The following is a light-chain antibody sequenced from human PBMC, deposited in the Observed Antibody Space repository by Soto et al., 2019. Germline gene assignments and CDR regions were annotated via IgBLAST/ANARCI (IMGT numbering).Light chain of an antibody. J-gene: IGLJ3*02. Sequence: QSVVTQEPSLTVSPGGTVTLTCASSTGAVTSAYFPNWFQQKPGQAPRALIYGANNKHSWTPARFSGSLLGGKAALTLSGVQPEDEAEYYCLLYYVDAWVFGGGTKLTVL. V-gene: IGLV7-43*01. CDR3: LLYYVDAWV. CDR1: TGAVTSAYF. CDR2: GAN.